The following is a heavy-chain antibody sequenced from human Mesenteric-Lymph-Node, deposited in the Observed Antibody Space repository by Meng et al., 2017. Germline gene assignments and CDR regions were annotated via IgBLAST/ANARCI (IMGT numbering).Heavy chain of an antibody. Sequence: SETLSLTCTASGGSISSSSYYWGWIRQPPGKGLEWIGSIYYSGSTYYNPSLKSRVTISVDTSKNQFSLKLSSVTAADTAVYYCAGPTYYDILTGPAGFDYWGQGTLVTVSS. V-gene: IGHV4-39*07. D-gene: IGHD3-9*01. CDR2: IYYSGST. CDR1: GGSISSSSYY. CDR3: AGPTYYDILTGPAGFDY. J-gene: IGHJ4*02.